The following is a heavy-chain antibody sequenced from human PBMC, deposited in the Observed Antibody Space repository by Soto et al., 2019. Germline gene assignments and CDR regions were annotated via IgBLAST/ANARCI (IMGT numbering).Heavy chain of an antibody. J-gene: IGHJ4*02. Sequence: PSETLSLTCTVSGDSTKSSYWSWVRQPPGRGLEWIGYVYYTGTTNSNPSLKSRVTISADTSKNLFSLKVVSVTPADTAVYFCARDMSGGSSWYEFDSWGPGTLVTVSS. CDR2: VYYTGTT. CDR3: ARDMSGGSSWYEFDS. CDR1: GDSTKSSY. D-gene: IGHD6-13*01. V-gene: IGHV4-59*01.